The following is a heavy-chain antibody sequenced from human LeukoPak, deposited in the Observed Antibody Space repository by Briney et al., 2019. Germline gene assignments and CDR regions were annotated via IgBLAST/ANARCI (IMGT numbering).Heavy chain of an antibody. J-gene: IGHJ4*02. CDR3: AREVGRVTTSFDY. Sequence: IXYIYYSGSTYYNPSLKSRVTISVDTSKNQFSLKLSSVTAADTAVYYCAREVGRVTTSFDYWGQGTLVTVSS. CDR2: IYYSGST. V-gene: IGHV4-30-4*01. D-gene: IGHD3-16*01.